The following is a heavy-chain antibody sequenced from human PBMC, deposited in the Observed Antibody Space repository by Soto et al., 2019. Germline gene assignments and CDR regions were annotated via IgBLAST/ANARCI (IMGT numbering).Heavy chain of an antibody. J-gene: IGHJ4*02. V-gene: IGHV1-69*02. CDR1: GGVFSSHT. CDR2: IIPIISIV. Sequence: QVQLVQSGAEVKKPGSSVKVSCQASGGVFSSHTISWVRQAPGQGLEWMGRIIPIISIVNYAQKFQDRATITADKPTNTAYMELNNLRREDTAVYFCASLMGNSTGWVDYWGQGTLVTVSS. CDR3: ASLMGNSTGWVDY. D-gene: IGHD2-8*02.